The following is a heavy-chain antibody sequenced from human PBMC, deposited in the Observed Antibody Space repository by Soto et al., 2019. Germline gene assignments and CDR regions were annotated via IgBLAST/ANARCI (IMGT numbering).Heavy chain of an antibody. V-gene: IGHV1-46*01. D-gene: IGHD2-21*01. J-gene: IGHJ4*02. CDR1: GYTFTSYY. CDR2: INPSGGST. CDR3: AKVRVGIDVDFDY. Sequence: EASVKVSCKASGYTFTSYYMHWVRQAPGQGLEWMGIINPSGGSTSYAQRFQGRVTMTRDTSTSTVYMELSSLRSEDTAMYYCAKVRVGIDVDFDYWGQGALVTVSS.